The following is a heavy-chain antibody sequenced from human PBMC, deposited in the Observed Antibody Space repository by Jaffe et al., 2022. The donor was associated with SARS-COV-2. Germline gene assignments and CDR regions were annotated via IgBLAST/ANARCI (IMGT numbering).Heavy chain of an antibody. CDR3: ARAYYETSGYYFLGY. D-gene: IGHD3-22*01. V-gene: IGHV3-11*01. CDR1: GFTFSDYY. CDR2: ISTSGSTI. Sequence: QVQLVESGGGLVRPGGSLRLSCAASGFTFSDYYMFWIRQAPGKGLEWVSYISTSGSTINYADSVKGRFTISRDNAENSLYLQMNSLRAEDTAVYYCARAYYETSGYYFLGYWGLGTLVTVSS. J-gene: IGHJ4*02.